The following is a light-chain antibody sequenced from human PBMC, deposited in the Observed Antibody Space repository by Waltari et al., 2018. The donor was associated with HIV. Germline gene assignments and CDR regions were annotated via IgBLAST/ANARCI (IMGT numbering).Light chain of an antibody. CDR1: QTISSY. CDR2: AAS. J-gene: IGKJ1*01. Sequence: DIQMTQSPSSLSASVGDRVTITCRASQTISSYLNWYQQKPENAPKLLIYAASSLQSGVPSRFSGIGSGTDFTLTISSLQPEDFATYYCQQSYSTPWTFGQGTKVEIK. CDR3: QQSYSTPWT. V-gene: IGKV1-39*01.